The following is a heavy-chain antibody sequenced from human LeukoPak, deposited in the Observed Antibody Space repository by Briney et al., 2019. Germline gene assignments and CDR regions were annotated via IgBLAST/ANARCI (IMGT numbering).Heavy chain of an antibody. V-gene: IGHV4-31*11. D-gene: IGHD2-15*01. CDR1: GGSFSGYY. Sequence: SETLSLTCAVYGGSFSGYYWSWIRQHPGKGLEWIGYIYYSGSSSYNPSLKSRLTISVDTSKNQFSLKLSSVTAADTAVFYCARGGAPVVDWGQGTLVTVSS. CDR3: ARGGAPVVD. J-gene: IGHJ4*02. CDR2: IYYSGSS.